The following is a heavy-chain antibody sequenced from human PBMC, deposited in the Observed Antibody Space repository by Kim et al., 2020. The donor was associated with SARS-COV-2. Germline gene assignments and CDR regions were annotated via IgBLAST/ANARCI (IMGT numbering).Heavy chain of an antibody. CDR1: GFTFSSYW. Sequence: GGSLRLSCAASGFTFSSYWMHWVRQAPGKGLVWVSRINSDGSSTSYADSVKGRFTISRDNAKNTLYLQMNSLRAEDTAVYYCASQRFYDSSGYYYVAHYYYGMDVWGQGTTVTVSS. CDR2: INSDGSST. CDR3: ASQRFYDSSGYYYVAHYYYGMDV. J-gene: IGHJ6*02. D-gene: IGHD3-22*01. V-gene: IGHV3-74*01.